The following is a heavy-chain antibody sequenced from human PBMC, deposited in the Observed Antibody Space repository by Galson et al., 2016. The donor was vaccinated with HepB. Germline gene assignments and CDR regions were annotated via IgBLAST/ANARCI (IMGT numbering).Heavy chain of an antibody. CDR1: GYTFTGYY. Sequence: SVKVSCKASGYTFTGYYIHWVRQAPGQGLEWMGGIIPLYGTTNYAQKFQGRVTITADESKSTAYLELSSLRSEDTAVYYCARVREGYNKYYHYGLDVWGQGTSVTVSS. CDR3: ARVREGYNKYYHYGLDV. J-gene: IGHJ6*02. CDR2: IIPLYGTT. V-gene: IGHV1-69*13. D-gene: IGHD5-24*01.